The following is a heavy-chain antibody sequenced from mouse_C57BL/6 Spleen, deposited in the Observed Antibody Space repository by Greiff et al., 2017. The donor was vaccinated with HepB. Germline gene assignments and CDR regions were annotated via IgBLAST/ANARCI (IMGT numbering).Heavy chain of an antibody. CDR2: IHPNSGST. CDR1: GYTFTSYW. Sequence: QVQLQQPGAELVKPGASVKLSCKASGYTFTSYWMHWVKQRPGQGLEWIGMIHPNSGSTNYNEKFKSKATLTVVKSSSTAYMQLSSLTSEDSAVYYCARRPYYYGSSGLDYWGQGTSVTVSS. J-gene: IGHJ4*01. D-gene: IGHD1-1*01. CDR3: ARRPYYYGSSGLDY. V-gene: IGHV1-64*01.